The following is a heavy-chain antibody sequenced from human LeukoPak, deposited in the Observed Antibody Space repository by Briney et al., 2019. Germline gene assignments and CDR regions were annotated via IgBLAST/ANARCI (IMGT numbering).Heavy chain of an antibody. D-gene: IGHD3-22*01. V-gene: IGHV4-39*07. CDR3: GGRYYDSSGYEYYFDY. CDR1: GGSISSSSYY. J-gene: IGHJ4*02. CDR2: IYYSGST. Sequence: SETLSLTCTVSGGSISSSSYYWGWIRQPPGKGLEGIGSIYYSGSTYYNPSPKSRVTISVDTSKNQFSLKLSSVTAADTAVYYCGGRYYDSSGYEYYFDYWGQGTLVTVSS.